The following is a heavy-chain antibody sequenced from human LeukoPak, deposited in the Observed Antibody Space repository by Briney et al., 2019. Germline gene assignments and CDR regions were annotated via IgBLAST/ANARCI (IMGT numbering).Heavy chain of an antibody. Sequence: PSEALSLTCTASGGSFNNYYWNWIRQPAGKGLEWIGRIYSSGSTDYNPSLKSRVTMSVDTSKNQFSLNLTSVTAADSAVYYCARARGRLLLIDYWGQGTLVTVSS. D-gene: IGHD2-15*01. V-gene: IGHV4-4*07. CDR1: GGSFNNYY. CDR3: ARARGRLLLIDY. J-gene: IGHJ4*02. CDR2: IYSSGST.